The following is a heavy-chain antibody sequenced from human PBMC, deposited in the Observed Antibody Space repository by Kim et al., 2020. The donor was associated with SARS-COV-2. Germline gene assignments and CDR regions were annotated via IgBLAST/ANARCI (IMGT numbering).Heavy chain of an antibody. Sequence: ADSVKGRLTISRDNAKYALYLQMNSLRAEDTAVYYCAREGLVGATPGFDYWGQGTLVAVSS. CDR3: AREGLVGATPGFDY. V-gene: IGHV3-33*01. J-gene: IGHJ4*02. D-gene: IGHD1-26*01.